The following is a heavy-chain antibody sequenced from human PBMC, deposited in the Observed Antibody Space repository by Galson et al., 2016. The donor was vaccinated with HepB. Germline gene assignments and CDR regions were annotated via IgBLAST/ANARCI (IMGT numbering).Heavy chain of an antibody. V-gene: IGHV1-18*01. CDR2: ISAYNGNSNT. J-gene: IGHJ4*02. CDR1: GYTFGNYG. Sequence: SVKVSCKASGYTFGNYGIGWVRQAPGQGLEWMAWISAYNGNSNTDYAQKFQGRVSMTTDPSTSTAYMELTSLKSDDTAVYYCARDFCSGGSCSPPLGYWGQGTLVTVSA. D-gene: IGHD2-15*01. CDR3: ARDFCSGGSCSPPLGY.